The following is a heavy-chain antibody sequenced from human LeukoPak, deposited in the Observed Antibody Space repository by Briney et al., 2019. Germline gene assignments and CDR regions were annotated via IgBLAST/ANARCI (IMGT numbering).Heavy chain of an antibody. D-gene: IGHD5-12*01. V-gene: IGHV3-7*01. CDR3: ARVGYSGWNLEY. CDR2: INQGGSGK. Sequence: PGGSLRLSCAASGFTFRSYWMSWVRQAPGKGLEWVAKINQGGSGKYYVDSVKGRFTISRDDAKDSLYVQMNSLRDEDTAVYYCARVGYSGWNLEYWGQGTLVTVSS. CDR1: GFTFRSYW. J-gene: IGHJ4*02.